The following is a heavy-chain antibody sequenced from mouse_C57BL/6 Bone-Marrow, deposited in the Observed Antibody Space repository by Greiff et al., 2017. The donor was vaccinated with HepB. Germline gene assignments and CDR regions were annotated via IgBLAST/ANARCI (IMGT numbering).Heavy chain of an antibody. CDR1: GYTFTSYW. CDR2: IHPNSGST. D-gene: IGHD1-1*01. J-gene: IGHJ2*01. CDR3: ARSRNYYGSSHY. Sequence: QVQLQQSGAELVKPGASVKLSCKASGYTFTSYWMHWVKQRPGQGLEWIGMIHPNSGSTNYNEKFKSKATLTVDKSSSTPYMQLSSLTSEDSAVYYCARSRNYYGSSHYWGQGTTLTVSS. V-gene: IGHV1-64*01.